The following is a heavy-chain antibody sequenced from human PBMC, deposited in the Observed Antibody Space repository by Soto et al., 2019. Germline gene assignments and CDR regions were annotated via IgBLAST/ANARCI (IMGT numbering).Heavy chain of an antibody. CDR3: ARTTFYDIFTAYYSLFDY. J-gene: IGHJ4*02. V-gene: IGHV4-31*03. Sequence: QVQLQESGPELVKPSQTLTLTCTVSGGSISSGGYYWSWIRQHPGKGLEWIGHISDSGSTYYNPSLKSRLTISVDTSKNHFSLNLSAVSAADTAVYYCARTTFYDIFTAYYSLFDYWGQGTLVTVSS. D-gene: IGHD3-9*01. CDR2: ISDSGST. CDR1: GGSISSGGYY.